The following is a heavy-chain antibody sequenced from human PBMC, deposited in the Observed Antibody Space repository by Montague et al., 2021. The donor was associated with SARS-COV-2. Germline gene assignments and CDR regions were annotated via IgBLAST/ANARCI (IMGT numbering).Heavy chain of an antibody. J-gene: IGHJ5*02. CDR3: ARRSRVVTAIWALRTSLSSWFDP. D-gene: IGHD2-21*02. CDR2: INHSGSN. V-gene: IGHV4-34*01. Sequence: SETLSLTCAVDGGSFSGYYWSWIRQPPGKGLEWIGEINHSGSNNXXPSLKSRVTISVDTSKNQFSLKLSSVTAADTAVYYCARRSRVVTAIWALRTSLSSWFDPWGQGTLVTVSS. CDR1: GGSFSGYY.